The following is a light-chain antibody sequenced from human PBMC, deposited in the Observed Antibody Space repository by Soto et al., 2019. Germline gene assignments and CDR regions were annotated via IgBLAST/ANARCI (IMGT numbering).Light chain of an antibody. CDR1: QSVRHY. J-gene: IGKJ5*01. Sequence: EIVLTQSPDTLSLSPGERATLSCRASQSVRHYLAWYQQKPGQAPRLLIYDASNRATGIPARFSGSGSGTDFPLTISSLEPEDFAVYYCQQRSNWLITFGQGTRLEIK. V-gene: IGKV3-11*01. CDR3: QQRSNWLIT. CDR2: DAS.